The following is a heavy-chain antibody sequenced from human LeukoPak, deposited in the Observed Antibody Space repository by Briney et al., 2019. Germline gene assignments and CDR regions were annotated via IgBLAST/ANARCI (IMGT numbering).Heavy chain of an antibody. V-gene: IGHV5-51*01. D-gene: IGHD6-13*01. Sequence: GESLKISCEGSGYTFSSYWIAWVRQMPGKGLEYMGIIYPGDLDTRYSPSFQGQVTISADKSISTAYLQWSSLKASDTAMYYCARRRGTGKILAAAEEWGQGTLVTVSS. CDR3: ARRRGTGKILAAAEE. J-gene: IGHJ4*02. CDR2: IYPGDLDT. CDR1: GYTFSSYW.